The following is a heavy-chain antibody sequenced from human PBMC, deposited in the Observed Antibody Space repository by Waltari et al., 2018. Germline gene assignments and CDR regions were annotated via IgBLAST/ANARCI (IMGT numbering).Heavy chain of an antibody. CDR2: IIPIFGTA. CDR1: GGTFSSYA. V-gene: IGHV1-69*13. Sequence: QVQLVQSGAEVKKPGSSVKVSCKASGGTFSSYAISWVRQAPGQGLEWVGGIIPIFGTAKYAQKVQGRVTITADESTSTAYMELSSLRSEDTAVYYCARRYYDSSGYYSHTPFDYWGQGTLVTVSS. J-gene: IGHJ4*02. D-gene: IGHD3-22*01. CDR3: ARRYYDSSGYYSHTPFDY.